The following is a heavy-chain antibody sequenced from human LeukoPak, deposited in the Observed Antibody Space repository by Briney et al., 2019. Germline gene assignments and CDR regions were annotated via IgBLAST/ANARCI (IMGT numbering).Heavy chain of an antibody. CDR2: IYYSGST. Sequence: SETLSLTCTVSGGSISSSSYYWGWIRQPPGKGLEWIGSIYYSGSTYYNPSLKSRVTISVDTSKNQFSLKLSSVTAADTAVYYCAIAARPYSLDYWGQGTLVTVSS. V-gene: IGHV4-39*01. CDR1: GGSISSSSYY. D-gene: IGHD6-6*01. CDR3: AIAARPYSLDY. J-gene: IGHJ4*02.